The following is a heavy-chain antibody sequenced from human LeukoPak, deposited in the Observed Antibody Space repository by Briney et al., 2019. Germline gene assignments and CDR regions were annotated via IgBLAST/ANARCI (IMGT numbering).Heavy chain of an antibody. V-gene: IGHV4-30-4*08. J-gene: IGHJ3*02. CDR1: GGSISSGDYY. Sequence: SQTLSLTCTVSGGSISSGDYYWSWIRQPPGKGLEWIGYIYYSGSTYYNPSLKSRVTISVDTSKNQFSLKLSSVTAADTAVYYCASERTAVAGTQHAFDIWGQGTMVTVSS. CDR3: ASERTAVAGTQHAFDI. CDR2: IYYSGST. D-gene: IGHD6-19*01.